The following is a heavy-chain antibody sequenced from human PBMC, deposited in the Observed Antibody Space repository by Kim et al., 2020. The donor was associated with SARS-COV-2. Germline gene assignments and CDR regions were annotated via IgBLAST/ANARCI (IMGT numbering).Heavy chain of an antibody. CDR1: GFTFSSYA. V-gene: IGHV3-23*01. J-gene: IGHJ6*02. D-gene: IGHD6-13*01. CDR2: ISGSGGST. Sequence: GGSLRLSCAASGFTFSSYAMSWVRQAPGKGLEWVSAISGSGGSTYYADSVKGRFTISRDNSKNTLYLQMNSLRAEDTAVYYCAKDSAAAAGSYYYYYGMDVWGQGTTVTVSS. CDR3: AKDSAAAAGSYYYYYGMDV.